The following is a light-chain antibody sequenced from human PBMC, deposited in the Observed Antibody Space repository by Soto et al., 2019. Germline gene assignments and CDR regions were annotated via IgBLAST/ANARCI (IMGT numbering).Light chain of an antibody. Sequence: QSVVTQPPSASGTPGQRVSISCSGSYSNLKTNTVNWYQHLPGTAPKLLIFSNNQRPSGVPARFSGSKSGTSASLAITGLQSEDEADYYCAAWDDSLNGRVFGGGTKLTVL. CDR2: SNN. V-gene: IGLV1-44*01. J-gene: IGLJ2*01. CDR3: AAWDDSLNGRV. CDR1: YSNLKTNT.